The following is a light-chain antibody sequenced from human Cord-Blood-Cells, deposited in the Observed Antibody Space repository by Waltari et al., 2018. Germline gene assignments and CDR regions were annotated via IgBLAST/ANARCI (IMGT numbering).Light chain of an antibody. CDR1: SSDVGGYNY. V-gene: IGLV2-8*01. Sequence: QSALTQPPSASGSPGQSVTISCTGTSSDVGGYNYVSWYQQHPDKAPKLMIYEVSKRPSGGPDRVSGSKSGNTASLTVSGLQAEDEADYYCSSYAGSNNLVFGGGTKLTVL. CDR3: SSYAGSNNLV. J-gene: IGLJ3*02. CDR2: EVS.